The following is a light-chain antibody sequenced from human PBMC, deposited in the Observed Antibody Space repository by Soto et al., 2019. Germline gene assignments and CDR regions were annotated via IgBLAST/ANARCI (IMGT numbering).Light chain of an antibody. J-gene: IGKJ3*01. CDR1: QSVSNTY. CDR3: QQYGRSPGLFT. CDR2: DAS. V-gene: IGKV3-20*01. Sequence: EIVLPQSPGTLSLSPGERATLSCRASQSVSNTYLAWYQQKPGQAPRLLIYDASSRATGIPDRFSGSGSATDITLTISRLEPEDFAVYYCQQYGRSPGLFTFGPGTRVDIK.